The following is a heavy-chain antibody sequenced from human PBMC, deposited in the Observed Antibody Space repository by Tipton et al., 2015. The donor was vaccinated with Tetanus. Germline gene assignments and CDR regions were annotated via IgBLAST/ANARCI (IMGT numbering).Heavy chain of an antibody. CDR2: ITYSRAT. CDR1: GGSLSTSH. CDR3: ARGGRDAYNNPLGAFDV. V-gene: IGHV4-59*12. D-gene: IGHD5-24*01. J-gene: IGHJ3*01. Sequence: LRLSCTVSGGSLSTSHWAWIRQPPGKGLEWVGKITYSRATNYNSSLKSRVTMSLDTSTNQFSLRLRSVAAADTAVYYCARGGRDAYNNPLGAFDVWGRGITVTVSS.